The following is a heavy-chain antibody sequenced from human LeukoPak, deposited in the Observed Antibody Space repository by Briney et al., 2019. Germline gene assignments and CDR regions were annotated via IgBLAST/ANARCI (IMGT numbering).Heavy chain of an antibody. CDR2: ISGSGDTA. D-gene: IGHD3-3*02. CDR3: ARDNPTLGDYGVHFWDY. CDR1: GFTFSGYA. Sequence: GGSLRLSCVVSGFTFSGYAMSWVRQAPGKGLEWVSVISGSGDTADYADSVKGRFTISRDNSKNTLYLQMNSLRAEDTAVYYCARDNPTLGDYGVHFWDYWGQGTLVTVSS. V-gene: IGHV3-23*01. J-gene: IGHJ4*02.